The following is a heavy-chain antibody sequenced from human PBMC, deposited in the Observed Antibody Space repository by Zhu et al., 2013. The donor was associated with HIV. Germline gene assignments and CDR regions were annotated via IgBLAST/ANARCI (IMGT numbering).Heavy chain of an antibody. D-gene: IGHD3-22*01. CDR1: GYTFTSYT. J-gene: IGHJ4*02. CDR2: IIPILGIA. V-gene: IGHV1-69*04. Sequence: QVQLVQSGAEVKKPGASVKVSCKASGYTFTSYTISWVRQAPGQGLEWMGRIIPILGIANYAQKFQGRVTITADKSTSTAYMELSSLRSEDTAVYYCAREGSGYYPIDYWGQGTLVTVSS. CDR3: AREGSGYYPIDY.